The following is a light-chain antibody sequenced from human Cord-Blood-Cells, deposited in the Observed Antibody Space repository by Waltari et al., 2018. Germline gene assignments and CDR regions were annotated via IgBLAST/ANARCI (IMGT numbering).Light chain of an antibody. V-gene: IGKV3-20*01. CDR3: QQYGSSPRE. CDR1: QSVSSSY. CDR2: GAS. Sequence: DIVLTQSPGTLSLSPGERATLSCRASQSVSSSYLAWYQQKPGQAPRLLIYGASSRATGIPDRFSGSGSGTDFTLTISRLEPEDFAVYYCQQYGSSPREFGPGTKVDIK. J-gene: IGKJ3*01.